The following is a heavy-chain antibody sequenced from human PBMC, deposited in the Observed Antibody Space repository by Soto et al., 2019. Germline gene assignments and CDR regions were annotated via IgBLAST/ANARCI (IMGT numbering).Heavy chain of an antibody. Sequence: SETLSLTCAVYGGSFSGYYWSWIRQPPGKGLEWIGEINHSGSTNYNPSLKSRVTISVDTSKNQFSLKLSSVTAADTAVYYCARPRYSSSWTQGGSWFDPWGQGTLVTVSS. CDR2: INHSGST. J-gene: IGHJ5*02. CDR1: GGSFSGYY. V-gene: IGHV4-34*01. D-gene: IGHD6-13*01. CDR3: ARPRYSSSWTQGGSWFDP.